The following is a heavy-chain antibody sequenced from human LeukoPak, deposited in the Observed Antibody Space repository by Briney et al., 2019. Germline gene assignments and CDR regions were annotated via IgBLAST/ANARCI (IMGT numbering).Heavy chain of an antibody. CDR2: ISSSGSTI. CDR1: GFTFSSYE. J-gene: IGHJ5*02. CDR3: ARVNYDILTGPFDP. D-gene: IGHD3-9*01. Sequence: GGSLRLSCAASGFTFSSYEMNWVHQAPGKGLEWVSYISSSGSTIYYADSVKGRFTISRDNAKNSLYLQMNSLRAEDTAVYYCARVNYDILTGPFDPWGQGTLVTVSS. V-gene: IGHV3-48*03.